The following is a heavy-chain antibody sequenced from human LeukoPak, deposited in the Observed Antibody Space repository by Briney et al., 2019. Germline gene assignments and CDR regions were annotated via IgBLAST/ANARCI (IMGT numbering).Heavy chain of an antibody. D-gene: IGHD2-15*01. CDR2: IKSEADGGTT. Sequence: KPGGPLRLSCAASGISFTNAWMSWGRQAPGEGVEWVSRIKSEADGGTTDYAAPVKGRFTISRDDSKNTLYLQMNSLITEDTAVYYCVNLGGGSVSDYWGQGTLVTVSS. J-gene: IGHJ4*02. CDR3: VNLGGGSVSDY. V-gene: IGHV3-15*01. CDR1: GISFTNAW.